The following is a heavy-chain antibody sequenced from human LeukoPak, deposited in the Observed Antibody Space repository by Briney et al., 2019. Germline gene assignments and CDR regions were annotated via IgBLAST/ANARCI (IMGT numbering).Heavy chain of an antibody. V-gene: IGHV4-4*02. CDR3: ASYYYGSGSYYESWFDP. D-gene: IGHD3-10*01. J-gene: IGHJ5*02. CDR2: IYHSGST. CDR1: GGSISSSNW. Sequence: SETLSLTCAVSGGSISSSNWWSWVRQPPGKGLEWIGEIYHSGSTNYNPSLKSRVTISVDKSKNQFSLKLSSVTAADTAVYYCASYYYGSGSYYESWFDPWGQGTLVTVSS.